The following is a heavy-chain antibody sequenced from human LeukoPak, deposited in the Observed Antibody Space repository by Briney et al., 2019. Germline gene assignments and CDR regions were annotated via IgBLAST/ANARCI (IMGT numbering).Heavy chain of an antibody. CDR2: INHSGST. D-gene: IGHD5-12*01. CDR1: GGSFSGYY. V-gene: IGHV4-34*01. J-gene: IGHJ4*02. Sequence: TLSLTCAVYGGSFSGYYWSWVRQPPGKGLEWIGEINHSGSTNYNPSLRSRVTISVDTSKNQFSPKLSSVTAADTAVYYCASFGYSGGYWGQGTLVTVSS. CDR3: ASFGYSGGY.